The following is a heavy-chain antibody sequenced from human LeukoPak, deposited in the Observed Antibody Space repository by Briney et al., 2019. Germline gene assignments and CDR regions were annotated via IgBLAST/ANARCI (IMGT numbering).Heavy chain of an antibody. CDR1: GFTFSNAW. CDR3: ARERRSRKTTVTTRINWFDP. D-gene: IGHD4-17*01. V-gene: IGHV3-15*01. CDR2: IKSKTDGGTT. J-gene: IGHJ5*02. Sequence: GGSLRLSCAASGFTFSNAWMSWVRQAPGKGLEGVGRIKSKTDGGTTDYAAPVKGRFTISRDDSKNTLYLQMNSLRAEDTAVYYCARERRSRKTTVTTRINWFDPWGQGTLVTVSS.